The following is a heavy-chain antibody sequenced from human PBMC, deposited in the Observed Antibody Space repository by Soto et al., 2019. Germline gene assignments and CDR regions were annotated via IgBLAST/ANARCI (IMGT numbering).Heavy chain of an antibody. J-gene: IGHJ1*01. CDR1: GDSISTSSYY. CDR2: IYYSGAT. CDR3: ASLAYSGYFQS. Sequence: PSETLSLTCDVSGDSISTSSYYWGWIRQPPGKGLEWIASIYYSGATYYNPSLQSRVTISVDTSNNRFSLTLSSLTAADTAVYSCASLAYSGYFQSWGQGSLVTVSS. D-gene: IGHD1-26*01. V-gene: IGHV4-39*02.